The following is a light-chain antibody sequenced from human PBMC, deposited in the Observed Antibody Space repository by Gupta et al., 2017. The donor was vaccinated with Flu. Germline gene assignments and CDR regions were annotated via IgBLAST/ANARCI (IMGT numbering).Light chain of an antibody. CDR2: SST. Sequence: STGAASVGDRFSISWRESRDSNNEVGWYQQKPGKATKLLIDSSTRVESGVASRFSGSGSRTDFTLTISRRQPEDFASYYCQHTNSFPVTFGGGTKVEIK. J-gene: IGKJ4*02. V-gene: IGKV1-12*01. CDR3: QHTNSFPVT. CDR1: RDSNNE.